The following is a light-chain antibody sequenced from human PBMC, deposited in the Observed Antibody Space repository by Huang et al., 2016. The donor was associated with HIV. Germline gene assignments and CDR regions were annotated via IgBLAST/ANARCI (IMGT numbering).Light chain of an antibody. Sequence: EIVLTQSPATLSLSPGERVALSCRASQNIKNDLSWYQKRPGQAHRLLISNASNRATGLPARFSGSGSGTDFTLTISSLVPEDFVVYFCQQRTNWPPGYTFGQGTNL. CDR1: QNIKND. V-gene: IGKV3-11*01. J-gene: IGKJ2*01. CDR3: QQRTNWPPGYT. CDR2: NAS.